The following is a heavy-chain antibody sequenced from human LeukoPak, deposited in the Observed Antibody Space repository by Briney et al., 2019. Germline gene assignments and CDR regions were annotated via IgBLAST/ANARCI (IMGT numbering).Heavy chain of an antibody. J-gene: IGHJ6*02. CDR2: INHSGST. Sequence: SETLSLTCAVYGGSFSGYYWSWIRQPPGKGLEWIGEINHSGSTNYNPSLKSRVTISVDTSKNQFSLKLSSVTAADTAVYYCARGSGYSSSWYRYYYGMDVWGQGTTVTVSS. V-gene: IGHV4-34*01. CDR1: GGSFSGYY. D-gene: IGHD6-13*01. CDR3: ARGSGYSSSWYRYYYGMDV.